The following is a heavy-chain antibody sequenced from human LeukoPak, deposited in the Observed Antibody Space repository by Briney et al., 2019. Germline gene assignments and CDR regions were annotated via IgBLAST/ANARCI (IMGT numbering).Heavy chain of an antibody. CDR1: GFTFSSYA. J-gene: IGHJ5*02. CDR3: AKDLNVCSSTSCYNWFDP. CDR2: ISGSGGST. D-gene: IGHD2-2*01. V-gene: IGHV3-23*01. Sequence: GGSLRPSCAASGFTFSSYAMSWVRQAPGKGLEWVSAISGSGGSTYYADSVKGRFTISRDNSKNTLYLQMNSLRAEDTAVYYCAKDLNVCSSTSCYNWFDPWGQGTLVTVSS.